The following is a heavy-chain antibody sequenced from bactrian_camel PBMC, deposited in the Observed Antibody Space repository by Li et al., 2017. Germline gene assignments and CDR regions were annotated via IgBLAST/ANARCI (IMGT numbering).Heavy chain of an antibody. Sequence: QLVESGGGSVQAGGSLILSCSASRYTASRAWFRQAPGKEREGVAVLDAHGATHYADSVKGRFTISRDAAKNTVYLQMNSLKPEDTAVYYCVRDLPNWGFGYWGQGTQVTVS. CDR2: LDAHGAT. D-gene: IGHD5*01. V-gene: IGHV3S10*01. J-gene: IGHJ6*01. CDR1: RYTASR. CDR3: VRDLPNWGFGY.